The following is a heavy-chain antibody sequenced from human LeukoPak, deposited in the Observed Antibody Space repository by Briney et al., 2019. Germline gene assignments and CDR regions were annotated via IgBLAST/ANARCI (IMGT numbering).Heavy chain of an antibody. CDR2: ISSSAGST. CDR3: AKLYDSSGYSLFDL. CDR1: GFTFNNYG. V-gene: IGHV3-23*01. D-gene: IGHD3-22*01. J-gene: IGHJ3*01. Sequence: GGSLRLSCADSGFTFNNYGMSWVRQAPGKGLEWVSTISSSAGSTYYADSVKGRFAISRDNSKNTLYLQMNSLRAEDTAVYYCAKLYDSSGYSLFDLWGQGTMVTVSS.